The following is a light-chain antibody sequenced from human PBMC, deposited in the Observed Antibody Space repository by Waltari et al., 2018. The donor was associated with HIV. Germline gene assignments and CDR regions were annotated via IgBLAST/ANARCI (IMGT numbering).Light chain of an antibody. J-gene: IGLJ2*01. CDR2: GNS. CDR3: QSYDSRLRGSV. V-gene: IGLV1-40*01. CDR1: GSNIGATYD. Sequence: SVLTQPPSVSGAPGQRVTISCSESGSNIGATYDVHWYQHLPGTAPKLLIHGNSNRPSGGPDRFSGSEAGTSASLAITGLQPEDEGDYYCQSYDSRLRGSVFGGGTKLTVL.